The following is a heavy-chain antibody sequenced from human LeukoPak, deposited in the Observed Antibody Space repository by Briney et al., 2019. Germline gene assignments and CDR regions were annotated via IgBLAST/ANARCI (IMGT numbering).Heavy chain of an antibody. V-gene: IGHV3-23*01. D-gene: IGHD3-10*01. Sequence: GGSLRLSCAASGFTFSSYAMSWVRQAPGKGLEWVSAISGSGVSTYYADSVKGRFTISRDNSKNTLYLQMNSLRAEDTAVYYCAKGGVDYGSGSYYNGTFDYWGQGTLVTVSS. J-gene: IGHJ4*02. CDR2: ISGSGVST. CDR1: GFTFSSYA. CDR3: AKGGVDYGSGSYYNGTFDY.